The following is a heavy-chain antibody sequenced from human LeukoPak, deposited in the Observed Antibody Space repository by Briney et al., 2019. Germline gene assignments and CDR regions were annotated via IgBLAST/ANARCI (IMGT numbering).Heavy chain of an antibody. D-gene: IGHD2-15*01. CDR3: ARYVRGYCSGGSCSFHPYFDY. V-gene: IGHV4-59*08. Sequence: SETLSLTCTVSGGSISSYYWSWIRQPPGKGLEWIGYIYYSGSTNYNPSLESRVTISVDTSKNQFSLKLSSVTAADTAVYYCARYVRGYCSGGSCSFHPYFDYWGQGTLVTVSS. CDR2: IYYSGST. CDR1: GGSISSYY. J-gene: IGHJ4*02.